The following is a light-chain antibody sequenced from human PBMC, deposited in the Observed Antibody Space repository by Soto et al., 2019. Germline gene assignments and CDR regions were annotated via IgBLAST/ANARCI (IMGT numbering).Light chain of an antibody. Sequence: QSVLTQPPSASGSPGQSVTIPRTGTSSDVGKYDYVSWFQHHPGKAPKLIIYEVSNRPSGVSNRFSGSQSGNTASLTISGLQAEDEANYYCSSYTTSNTPLYVFGTGTKVTVL. CDR1: SSDVGKYDY. CDR3: SSYTTSNTPLYV. J-gene: IGLJ1*01. CDR2: EVS. V-gene: IGLV2-14*01.